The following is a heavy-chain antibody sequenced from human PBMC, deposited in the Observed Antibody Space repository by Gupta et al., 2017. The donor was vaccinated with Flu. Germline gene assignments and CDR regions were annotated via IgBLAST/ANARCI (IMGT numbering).Heavy chain of an antibody. J-gene: IGHJ5*02. V-gene: IGHV2-26*01. D-gene: IGHD2-2*01. CDR2: IASHDEK. Sequence: GVTWFRQPPGKALEWIEHIASHDEKSYSTSLKSRLNISKDTARSQVVLTMTNMDPVDTATYYWARMGCGTTSCYWNNWCDPWGQGTLVTVSS. CDR3: ARMGCGTTSCYWNNWCDP. CDR1: G.